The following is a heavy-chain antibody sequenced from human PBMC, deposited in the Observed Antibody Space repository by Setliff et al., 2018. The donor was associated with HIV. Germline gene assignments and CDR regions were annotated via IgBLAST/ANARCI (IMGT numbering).Heavy chain of an antibody. CDR2: IYTSGRT. D-gene: IGHD3-16*02. CDR1: GGSISSYY. V-gene: IGHV4-4*09. CDR3: ARGLDVWGTYRYRNYFDY. Sequence: SETLSLTCTVSGGSISSYYWSWIRQPPGKGLEWIGYIYTSGRTNYNPSLKSRVTMSLDTSKNQFSLNLTSVTAADTAIYYCARGLDVWGTYRYRNYFDYWGQGTLVTVSS. J-gene: IGHJ4*02.